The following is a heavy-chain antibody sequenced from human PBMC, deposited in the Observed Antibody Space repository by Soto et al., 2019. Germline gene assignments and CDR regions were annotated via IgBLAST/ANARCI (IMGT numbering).Heavy chain of an antibody. V-gene: IGHV3-23*01. CDR3: AKSAISGVVIYDK. Sequence: EVQLLESGGGLAQPGGSLRLSCAASGFTFSTYAMTWVRQAPGKGLEWVSVIRSGGITHYADSVKGRFTISRDNSKNTFYLQMNSLRDEDTAIYYCAKSAISGVVIYDKGGQGTLVTVSS. D-gene: IGHD3-3*01. CDR1: GFTFSTYA. J-gene: IGHJ4*02. CDR2: IRSGGIT.